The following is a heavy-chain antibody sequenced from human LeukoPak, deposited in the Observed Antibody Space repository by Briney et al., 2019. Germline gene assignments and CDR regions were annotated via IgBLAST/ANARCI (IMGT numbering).Heavy chain of an antibody. Sequence: SVKVSCKASGGTFSSYAISWVRQAPGQGLEWMGRIIPILGIANYAQKFQGRVTITADKSTSTACMELSSLRSEDTAVYYCARDNLLVTLLLDYWGQGTLVTVSS. V-gene: IGHV1-69*04. CDR3: ARDNLLVTLLLDY. D-gene: IGHD2-15*01. CDR2: IIPILGIA. J-gene: IGHJ4*02. CDR1: GGTFSSYA.